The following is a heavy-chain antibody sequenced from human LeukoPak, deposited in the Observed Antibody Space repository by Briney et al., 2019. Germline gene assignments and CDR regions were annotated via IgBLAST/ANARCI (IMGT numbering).Heavy chain of an antibody. CDR3: ARRTTTDYYFDY. J-gene: IGHJ4*02. CDR1: GYSFSTYW. Sequence: GESLKISCKGSGYSFSTYWIGWVRQLPGRGLEWMGIIYPGDSSTEYSPPFEGQVTISADRSINTAYLQWNSLKDSDTGMYFCARRTTTDYYFDYWGQGTLVTVSS. CDR2: IYPGDSST. V-gene: IGHV5-51*01. D-gene: IGHD4-17*01.